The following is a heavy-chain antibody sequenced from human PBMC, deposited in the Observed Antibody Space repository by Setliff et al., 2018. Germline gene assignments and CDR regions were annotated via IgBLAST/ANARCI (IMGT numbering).Heavy chain of an antibody. J-gene: IGHJ4*02. CDR3: ARQEDDSSGYYSTD. CDR2: IYNSGNT. Sequence: SETLSLTCAVSGGSISNANWWSWVRQPPGKGLEWIGEIYNSGNTNYNPSLKSRVTISVDTSKNHFSLKLSSVIAADTAVYYCARQEDDSSGYYSTDWGQGTLVTVSS. V-gene: IGHV4-4*02. D-gene: IGHD3-22*01. CDR1: GGSISNANW.